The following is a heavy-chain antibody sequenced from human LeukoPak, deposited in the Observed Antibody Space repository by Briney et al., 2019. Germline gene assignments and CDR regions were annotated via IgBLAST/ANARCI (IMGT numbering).Heavy chain of an antibody. J-gene: IGHJ4*02. CDR1: GFTFSSYG. D-gene: IGHD6-13*01. Sequence: GGSLRLSCAASGFTFSSYGMHWVRQAPGKGLEWVAVISYDGSNKYYADSVKGRFTISRDNSKNTLYLQMNSLRAEDTAIYYCAKDKAAGTWGYFDYWGQGTLVTVSS. CDR3: AKDKAAGTWGYFDY. V-gene: IGHV3-30*18. CDR2: ISYDGSNK.